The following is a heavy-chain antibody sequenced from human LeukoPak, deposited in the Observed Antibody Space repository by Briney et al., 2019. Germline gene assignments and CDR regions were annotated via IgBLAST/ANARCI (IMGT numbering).Heavy chain of an antibody. CDR3: ARDGDMVRGVIFDY. CDR2: IWYDGSNK. J-gene: IGHJ4*02. V-gene: IGHV3-33*01. Sequence: GGSLRLSCAASGFTFSSYGMHWVRQAPGKGLEWVAVIWYDGSNKYYADSVKGRFTISRDISKNTLYLQMNSLRAEDTAVYYCARDGDMVRGVIFDYWGQGTLVTVSS. CDR1: GFTFSSYG. D-gene: IGHD3-10*01.